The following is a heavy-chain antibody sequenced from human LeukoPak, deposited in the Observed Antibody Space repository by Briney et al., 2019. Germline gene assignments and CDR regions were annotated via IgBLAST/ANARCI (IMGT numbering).Heavy chain of an antibody. CDR1: GYTFTIYG. Sequence: ASVKVSCEASGYTFTIYGISWVRQPPGQGLEWMGWICAYNGKTNYAQKLQSRVTITPDTSPSAAYIELRSLRSDDKAVYYCARGSQDSNHYYYYYMDVWGKGTTVTVSS. V-gene: IGHV1-18*01. J-gene: IGHJ6*03. CDR3: ARGSQDSNHYYYYYMDV. CDR2: ICAYNGKT. D-gene: IGHD4-11*01.